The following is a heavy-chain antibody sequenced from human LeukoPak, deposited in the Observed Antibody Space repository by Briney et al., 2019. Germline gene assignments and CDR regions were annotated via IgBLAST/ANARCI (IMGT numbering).Heavy chain of an antibody. Sequence: GGSLRLSCAASGFTFSSYAMHWVRQAPGKGLEWVAVISYDGSNKYYADSVKGRFTISRDNSKNTLHLQMNSLRAEDTAVYYCARDMRQQPYYWGQGTLVTVSS. CDR1: GFTFSSYA. J-gene: IGHJ4*02. V-gene: IGHV3-30-3*01. CDR3: ARDMRQQPYY. CDR2: ISYDGSNK. D-gene: IGHD6-13*01.